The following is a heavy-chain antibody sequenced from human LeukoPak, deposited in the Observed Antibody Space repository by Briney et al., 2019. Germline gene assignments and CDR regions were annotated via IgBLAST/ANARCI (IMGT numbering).Heavy chain of an antibody. CDR3: ARLDAGVVSDGY. CDR2: INSDGSST. CDR1: GFTFRSYW. V-gene: IGHV3-74*01. J-gene: IGHJ4*02. Sequence: GSLRLPCAGSGFTFRSYWIQWVRPAPGKGLVLVSRINSDGSSTTYADSVKGRFTISRDNAKNTLYLQMNSLRAEDTAVYYCARLDAGVVSDGYWGQGTLVTVSS. D-gene: IGHD5/OR15-5a*01.